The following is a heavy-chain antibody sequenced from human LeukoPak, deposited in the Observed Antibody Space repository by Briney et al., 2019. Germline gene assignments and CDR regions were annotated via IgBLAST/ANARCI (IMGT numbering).Heavy chain of an antibody. CDR3: GNALGI. Sequence: GGSLRLSCGVSGVTIVGYAMTWARQVPGRGLEWVSSISGNGGHDTHYGDSVKGRFTISRDDSKNTLYLQMSRLRVEDTAVYYCGNALGIWGQGALVTVSS. J-gene: IGHJ4*02. CDR1: GVTIVGYA. D-gene: IGHD7-27*01. V-gene: IGHV3-23*02. CDR2: ISGNGGHDT.